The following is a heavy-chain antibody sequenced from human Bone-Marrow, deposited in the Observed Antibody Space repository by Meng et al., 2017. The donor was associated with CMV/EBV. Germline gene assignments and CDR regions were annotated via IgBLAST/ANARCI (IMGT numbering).Heavy chain of an antibody. Sequence: ASVKVSCKASGYTFTSYYMHWVRQAPGQGLERMGIINPSGGSTSYAQKFQGRVTMTRDTSTSTVYMELSSLRSEDTAVYYCARAYSSAGYDFWSGYSYYFDYWGQGTLVTVSS. V-gene: IGHV1-46*01. D-gene: IGHD3-3*01. J-gene: IGHJ4*02. CDR3: ARAYSSAGYDFWSGYSYYFDY. CDR2: INPSGGST. CDR1: GYTFTSYY.